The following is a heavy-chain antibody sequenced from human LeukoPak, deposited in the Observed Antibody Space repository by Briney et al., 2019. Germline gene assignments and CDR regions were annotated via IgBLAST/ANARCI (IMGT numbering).Heavy chain of an antibody. CDR1: GGSLSSYY. D-gene: IGHD6-19*01. V-gene: IGHV4-59*01. J-gene: IGHJ4*02. CDR3: AGVGAGTYFDY. CDR2: IYYSGST. Sequence: PPETLSLTCTVSGGSLSSYYWSWVRQPPGKGLEWIGYIYYSGSTNYNPSVKRRVTISVDTSKNQFSLELSSVTAADTAVYYCAGVGAGTYFDYWGQGTLVTVSS.